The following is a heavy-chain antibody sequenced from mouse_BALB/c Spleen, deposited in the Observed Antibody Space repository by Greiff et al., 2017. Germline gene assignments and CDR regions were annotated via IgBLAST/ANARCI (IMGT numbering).Heavy chain of an antibody. CDR3: ARDDYDD. J-gene: IGHJ2*01. D-gene: IGHD2-4*01. Sequence: VQLQQSGAELARPGASVKLSCKASGYTFTSYWMQWVKQRPGQGLEWIGAIYPGDGDTRYTQKFKGKATLTADKSSSTAYMQLSSLASEDSAVYYCARDDYDDWGQGTTLTVSS. CDR1: GYTFTSYW. CDR2: IYPGDGDT. V-gene: IGHV1-87*01.